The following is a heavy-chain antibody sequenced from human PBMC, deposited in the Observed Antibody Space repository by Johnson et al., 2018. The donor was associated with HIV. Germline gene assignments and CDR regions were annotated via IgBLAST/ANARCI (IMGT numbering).Heavy chain of an antibody. Sequence: VQLVESGGGLVQPGGSLRLSCAASGFTFSTYWMNWVRQAPGKGLVWVSRLNSDGSRTDYADSVKGRFTISRDNAKNTLYLQMNSLRAEDTAVYYCTRGRHSLDAFDVWGQGTMVTVS. D-gene: IGHD2-21*01. J-gene: IGHJ3*01. CDR2: LNSDGSRT. CDR3: TRGRHSLDAFDV. CDR1: GFTFSTYW. V-gene: IGHV3-74*01.